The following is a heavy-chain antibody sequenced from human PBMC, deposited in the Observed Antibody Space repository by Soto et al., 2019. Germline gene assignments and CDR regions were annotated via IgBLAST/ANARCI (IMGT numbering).Heavy chain of an antibody. J-gene: IGHJ5*02. CDR1: GYSITAGGYY. CDR2: FYSSGSI. Sequence: TLSLTCSVSGYSITAGGYYWSWIRQHPGKGLEWIGSFYSSGSIIYNPSLKSRVSISGDTSRNQFSMTLTSVTAADTALYYCARMYSSGSGWFHPWGQGTLVTVSS. CDR3: ARMYSSGSGWFHP. V-gene: IGHV4-31*03. D-gene: IGHD3-22*01.